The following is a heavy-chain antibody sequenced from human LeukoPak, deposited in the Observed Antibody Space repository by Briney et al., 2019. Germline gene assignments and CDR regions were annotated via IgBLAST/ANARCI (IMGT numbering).Heavy chain of an antibody. CDR1: GFTFSSYS. Sequence: GGSLRLSCAASGFTFSSYSMNWVRQAPGKGLEWVSSISSSSSYIYYADSVKGRFTISRDNAKNSLYLQMSSLRAEDTAVYYCARGRCSSTSCYYYYYGMDVWGQGTTVTVSS. D-gene: IGHD2-2*01. J-gene: IGHJ6*02. CDR3: ARGRCSSTSCYYYYYGMDV. CDR2: ISSSSSYI. V-gene: IGHV3-21*01.